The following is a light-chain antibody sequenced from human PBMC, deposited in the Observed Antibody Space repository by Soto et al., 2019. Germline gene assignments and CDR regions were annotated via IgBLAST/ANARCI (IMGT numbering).Light chain of an antibody. CDR2: EGS. J-gene: IGLJ2*01. CDR1: SSDVGSYKL. CDR3: CSYADITL. Sequence: QSALTQPASVSGSPGQSITISCTGTSSDVGSYKLVSWYQHHPGKAPKLIIYEGSERPSGVSHRFSGSKSDNTASLTIAGLQAEDDADYYCCSYADITLFGGGTKLTVL. V-gene: IGLV2-23*01.